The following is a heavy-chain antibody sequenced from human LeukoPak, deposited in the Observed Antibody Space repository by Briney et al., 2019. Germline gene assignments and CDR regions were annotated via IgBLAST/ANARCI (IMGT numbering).Heavy chain of an antibody. CDR1: GYTFSSYD. Sequence: ASVKVSCKASGYTFSSYDINWVRQATGQGLEWMGWMNPNSGDRGYAQKFQGRVTITRNTSISTAYMELSSLRSEDTAVYYCARDVATWEATDYWGQGTLVTVSS. CDR2: MNPNSGDR. J-gene: IGHJ4*02. CDR3: ARDVATWEATDY. V-gene: IGHV1-8*03. D-gene: IGHD1-26*01.